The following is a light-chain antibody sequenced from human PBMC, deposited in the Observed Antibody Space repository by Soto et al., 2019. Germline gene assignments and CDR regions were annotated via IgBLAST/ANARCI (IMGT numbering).Light chain of an antibody. CDR2: GNT. CDR1: SSNIGAAYD. V-gene: IGLV1-40*01. Sequence: QSVLTQSPSVSGAPGQRVTISCTGSSSNIGAAYDVNWYQHLPGTAPKLLIYGNTNRPSGVPDRFSGSKSGNTASLTISGLQAEDEAHYYCSSYTSSSTYVFGTGTKLTVL. CDR3: SSYTSSSTYV. J-gene: IGLJ1*01.